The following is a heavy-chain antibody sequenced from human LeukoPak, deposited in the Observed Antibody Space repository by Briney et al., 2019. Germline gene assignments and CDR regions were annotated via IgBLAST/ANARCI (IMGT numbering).Heavy chain of an antibody. CDR1: GGSFSGYY. CDR3: ARGLYYDFWSGYSYPFDY. CDR2: INHSGST. Sequence: PSETLSLTCAVYGGSFSGYYWSWIRQPPGKGLEWIGEINHSGSTNYNPSLKSRVTISVDTSKNQFSLKLSSVTAADTAVYYCARGLYYDFWSGYSYPFDYWGRGTLVTVSS. D-gene: IGHD3-3*01. J-gene: IGHJ4*02. V-gene: IGHV4-34*01.